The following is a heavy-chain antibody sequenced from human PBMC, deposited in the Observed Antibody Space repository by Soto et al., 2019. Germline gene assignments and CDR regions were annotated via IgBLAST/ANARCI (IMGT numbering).Heavy chain of an antibody. CDR2: IYHGGTT. J-gene: IGHJ4*02. CDR3: VSSLNYDFWRDGGRHFYFDY. Sequence: QVQLQESGPGLVKPSGTLSLTCAVSGVSISSSYWWHWVRQTPRGGLEWIGKIYHGGTTNYNPSLKNRVTISVDKSKNQFSLKLTSVTAADTAVYYCVSSLNYDFWRDGGRHFYFDYWGRGILATVSS. V-gene: IGHV4-4*02. CDR1: GVSISSSYW. D-gene: IGHD3-3*01.